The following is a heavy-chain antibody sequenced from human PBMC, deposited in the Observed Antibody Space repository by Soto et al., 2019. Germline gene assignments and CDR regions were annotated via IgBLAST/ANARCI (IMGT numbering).Heavy chain of an antibody. Sequence: PGGSLRLSCAASGFTFSDYYMSWIRQAPGKGLEWVSYISSSGSTIYYADSVKGRFTISRDNAKNSLYLQMNSLRAEDTAVYYCARDYIVEVAGTIPMRYYDGLDVWGHGTTVTVSS. CDR1: GFTFSDYY. CDR2: ISSSGSTI. D-gene: IGHD2-2*02. J-gene: IGHJ6*02. V-gene: IGHV3-11*01. CDR3: ARDYIVEVAGTIPMRYYDGLDV.